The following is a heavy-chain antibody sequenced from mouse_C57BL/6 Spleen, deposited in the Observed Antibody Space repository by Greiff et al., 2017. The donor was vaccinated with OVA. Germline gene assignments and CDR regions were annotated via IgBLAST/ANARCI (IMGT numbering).Heavy chain of an antibody. CDR2: IYPGDGDT. CDR1: GYAFSSSW. Sequence: VKVVESGPELVKPGASVKISCKASGYAFSSSWMNWVKQRPGKGLEWIGRIYPGDGDTNYNGKFKGKATLTADKSSSTAYMQLSSLTSEDSAVYFCARGYYDYDGDYFDYWGQGTTLTVSS. D-gene: IGHD2-4*01. V-gene: IGHV1-82*01. J-gene: IGHJ2*01. CDR3: ARGYYDYDGDYFDY.